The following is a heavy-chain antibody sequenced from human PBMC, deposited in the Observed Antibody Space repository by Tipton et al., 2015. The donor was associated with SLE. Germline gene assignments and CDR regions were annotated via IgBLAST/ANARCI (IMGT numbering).Heavy chain of an antibody. V-gene: IGHV3-23*01. CDR3: ARALDYDFWSGYSPFDP. J-gene: IGHJ5*02. CDR2: ISGSGGST. CDR1: GFTFSSYA. Sequence: SLRLSCAASGFTFSSYAMSWVRQAPGKGLEWVSAISGSGGSTYYADSVKGRFTISRDNSKNTLYLQMNSLRAEDTAVYYCARALDYDFWSGYSPFDPWGQGTLVTVSS. D-gene: IGHD3-3*01.